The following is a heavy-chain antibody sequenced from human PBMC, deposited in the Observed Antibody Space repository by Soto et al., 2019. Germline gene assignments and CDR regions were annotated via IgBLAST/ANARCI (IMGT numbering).Heavy chain of an antibody. CDR1: GFTFSSYG. CDR2: ISYDGSNK. J-gene: IGHJ5*02. Sequence: GGSLRLSCAASGFTFSSYGMHWVRQAPGKGLEWVAVISYDGSNKYYADSVKCRFTISRDNSKNTLYLQMNSLRAEDKAVYYCAKDYTIAAVLSWFDPWGQGTLVTVSS. CDR3: AKDYTIAAVLSWFDP. V-gene: IGHV3-30*18. D-gene: IGHD6-13*01.